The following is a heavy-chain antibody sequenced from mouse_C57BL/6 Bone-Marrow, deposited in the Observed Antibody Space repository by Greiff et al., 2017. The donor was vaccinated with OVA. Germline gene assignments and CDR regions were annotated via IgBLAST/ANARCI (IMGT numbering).Heavy chain of an antibody. D-gene: IGHD1-1*01. CDR1: GYSFTGYY. CDR2: INPSTGGT. CDR3: ASGDYYGSSYIAY. V-gene: IGHV1-42*01. J-gene: IGHJ3*01. Sequence: VQLQQSGPELVKPGASVKISCKASGYSFTGYYMNWVKQSPEKSLEWIGEINPSTGGTTYNQKFKAKATLTVDKSSSTAYMQLKSLTSEDSAVYYCASGDYYGSSYIAYWGQGTLVTVSA.